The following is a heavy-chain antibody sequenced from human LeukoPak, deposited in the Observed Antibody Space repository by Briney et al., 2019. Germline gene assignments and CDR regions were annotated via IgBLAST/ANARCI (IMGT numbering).Heavy chain of an antibody. CDR2: IIPIFGIA. CDR1: GYTLTGYY. V-gene: IGHV1-69*04. CDR3: ARDSADSSSTEDAFDI. Sequence: SVKVSCKASGYTLTGYYMHWVRQAPGQGLEWMGRIIPIFGIANYAQKFQGRVTITADKSTSTAYMELSSLRSEDTAVYYCARDSADSSSTEDAFDIWGQGTMVTVSS. D-gene: IGHD2-2*01. J-gene: IGHJ3*02.